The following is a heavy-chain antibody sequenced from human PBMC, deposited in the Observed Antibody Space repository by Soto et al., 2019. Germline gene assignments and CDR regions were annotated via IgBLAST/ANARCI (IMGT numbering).Heavy chain of an antibody. Sequence: QVQLVQSGAEVKKPGASVKVSCKASGYTFTSYGISWVRQAPGQGLEWMGWISAYNGNTNYAQKLQGRVTMTTDTSTSXXYXEXXSLRSDDTAVYYCARVVWDRLDSDSPDYYYYGMDVWGQGTTVTVSS. D-gene: IGHD3-16*01. CDR1: GYTFTSYG. CDR3: ARVVWDRLDSDSPDYYYYGMDV. J-gene: IGHJ6*02. CDR2: ISAYNGNT. V-gene: IGHV1-18*01.